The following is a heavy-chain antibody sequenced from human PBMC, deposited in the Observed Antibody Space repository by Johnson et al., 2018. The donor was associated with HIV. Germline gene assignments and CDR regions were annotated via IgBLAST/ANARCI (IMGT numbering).Heavy chain of an antibody. J-gene: IGHJ3*02. Sequence: VQVVESGGGLVQPGRSLRLSCAASGFTFDDYAMHWVRQAPGKGLEWVSGISWNSDNIAYADSVKGRFTISRDNAKNSLYLQMNSLRAEDTALYYCAKVDTATNDAFDIWGQGTMVTVSS. CDR1: GFTFDDYA. D-gene: IGHD5-18*01. CDR3: AKVDTATNDAFDI. V-gene: IGHV3-9*01. CDR2: ISWNSDNI.